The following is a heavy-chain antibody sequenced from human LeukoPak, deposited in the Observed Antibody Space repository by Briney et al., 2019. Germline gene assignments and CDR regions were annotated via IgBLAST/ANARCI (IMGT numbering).Heavy chain of an antibody. J-gene: IGHJ6*02. CDR2: IYYSGST. CDR1: GGSISSYY. Sequence: PSETLSLTCTVSGGSISSYYWSWIRQPPGKGLEWIGYIYYSGSTNYNPSLKSRVTISVDTSKNQFSLKLSSVTAADTAVYYCASGYYAMDVWGQGTTVTVSS. V-gene: IGHV4-59*01. CDR3: ASGYYAMDV.